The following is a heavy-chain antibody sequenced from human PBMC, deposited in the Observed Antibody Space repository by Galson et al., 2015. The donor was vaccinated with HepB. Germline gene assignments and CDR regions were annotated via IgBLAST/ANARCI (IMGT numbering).Heavy chain of an antibody. V-gene: IGHV1-2*02. D-gene: IGHD3-10*01. CDR3: ARGKTYYYASGSSGSYGMDV. CDR2: INPTSGGT. Sequence: SVKVSCKASGYTFTGYYMHWVRQAPGQGLEWMGWINPTSGGTNYAQKFQGRVTMTRDTSISTAYMELSRLRSDDTAVYYCARGKTYYYASGSSGSYGMDVWGQGTTVTVSS. J-gene: IGHJ6*02. CDR1: GYTFTGYY.